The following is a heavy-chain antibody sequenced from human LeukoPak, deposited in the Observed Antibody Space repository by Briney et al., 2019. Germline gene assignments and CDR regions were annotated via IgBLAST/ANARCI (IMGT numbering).Heavy chain of an antibody. CDR3: ARGLRGLLWFGEIDNWFDP. CDR2: IIPIFGTA. D-gene: IGHD3-10*01. Sequence: ASVKVSCKASGGTFSSYAISWVRQAPGQGLEWMGGIIPIFGTANYAQKFQGRVTITADESTSTAYMELSSLRSGDTAVYYCARGLRGLLWFGEIDNWFDPWGQGTLVTVSS. V-gene: IGHV1-69*13. CDR1: GGTFSSYA. J-gene: IGHJ5*02.